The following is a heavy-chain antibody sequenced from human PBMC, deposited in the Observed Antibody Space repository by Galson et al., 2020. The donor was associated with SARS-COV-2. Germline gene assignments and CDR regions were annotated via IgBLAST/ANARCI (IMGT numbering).Heavy chain of an antibody. J-gene: IGHJ6*02. D-gene: IGHD5-18*01. CDR2: ISYDGSNK. V-gene: IGHV3-30*18. Sequence: GGSLRLSCAASGFTFSSYGMHWVRQAPGKGLEWVAVISYDGSNKYYADSVKGRFTISRDNSKNTLYLQMNSLRAEDTAVYYCAKDVHSYGSYYYYGMDVWGQGTTVTVSS. CDR1: GFTFSSYG. CDR3: AKDVHSYGSYYYYGMDV.